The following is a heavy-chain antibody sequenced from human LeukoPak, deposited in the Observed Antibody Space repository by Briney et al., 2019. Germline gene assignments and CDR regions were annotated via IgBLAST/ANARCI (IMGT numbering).Heavy chain of an antibody. J-gene: IGHJ5*02. CDR2: ISGSGGST. Sequence: GGSLRLSCAASGFTFSSYAMTWVRQAPGKGLEWVSIISGSGGSTSFADSVKGRFTISRDNSKNTLYLQMNSLRAEDTALYYCAKPYSGTILTGWFDPWGQGTLVTVSS. CDR1: GFTFSSYA. CDR3: AKPYSGTILTGWFDP. D-gene: IGHD3-9*01. V-gene: IGHV3-23*01.